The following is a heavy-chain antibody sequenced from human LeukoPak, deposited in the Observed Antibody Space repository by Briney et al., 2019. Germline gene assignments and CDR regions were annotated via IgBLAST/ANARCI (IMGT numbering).Heavy chain of an antibody. V-gene: IGHV3-23*01. CDR2: ISGSGGST. D-gene: IGHD3-9*01. CDR1: GFTFSSYA. CDR3: AKEGRYFDWSDYYFDY. Sequence: GGSLRLSCAASGFTFSSYAMSWVRQAPGKGLEWVSAISGSGGSTYYADSVKGRFTISRDNSKNTLYLQMNSLRAEDTAVYYCAKEGRYFDWSDYYFDYWGQGTLVTVSS. J-gene: IGHJ4*02.